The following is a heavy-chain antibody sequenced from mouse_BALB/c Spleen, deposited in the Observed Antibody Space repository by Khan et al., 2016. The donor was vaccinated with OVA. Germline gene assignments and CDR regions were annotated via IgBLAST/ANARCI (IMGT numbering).Heavy chain of an antibody. V-gene: IGHV3-2*02. CDR2: ISYSGSP. Sequence: EVQLQESGPGLVKPSQSLSLTCTVTGYSITSDYAWNWIRQFPGNKLEWMGYISYSGSPSYNPSLKSRISITRDTSTNHFFLQLNSVITEDTATYNGARREYYGHWYIDVGGAGTTVTVSS. J-gene: IGHJ1*01. CDR1: GYSITSDYA. D-gene: IGHD1-1*02. CDR3: ARREYYGHWYIDV.